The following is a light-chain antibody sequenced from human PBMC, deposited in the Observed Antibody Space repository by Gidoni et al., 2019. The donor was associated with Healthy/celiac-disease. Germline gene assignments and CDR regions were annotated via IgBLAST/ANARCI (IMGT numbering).Light chain of an antibody. Sequence: EIVLTQSPVTLSLSPGERATLSCRASQSVSSSYLAWYQQKPGQAPRLLIYGASSRATGIPDRFSGSGSGTDFTLTISRLEPEDFAVYYCQQYGSSSWTFGQGTKVESK. V-gene: IGKV3-20*01. CDR1: QSVSSSY. J-gene: IGKJ1*01. CDR2: GAS. CDR3: QQYGSSSWT.